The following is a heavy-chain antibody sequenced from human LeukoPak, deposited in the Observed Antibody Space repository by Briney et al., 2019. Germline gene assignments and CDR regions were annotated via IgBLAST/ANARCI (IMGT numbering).Heavy chain of an antibody. CDR1: GFTFSNYW. J-gene: IGHJ4*02. CDR2: VSEDGGTT. Sequence: GGSLRVSCAASGFTFSNYWMHWVRQVPGKGLVWVARVSEDGGTTSFADSVRGRFTISRDNAKNTLFLQMNSLRVEDTAVYFCARAGDGFDYWGQGTLVTVSS. V-gene: IGHV3-74*01. D-gene: IGHD2-21*01. CDR3: ARAGDGFDY.